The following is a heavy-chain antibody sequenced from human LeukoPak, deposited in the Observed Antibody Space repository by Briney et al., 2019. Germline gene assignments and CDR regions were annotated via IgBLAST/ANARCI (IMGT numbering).Heavy chain of an antibody. CDR1: GFTFNSYV. V-gene: IGHV3-30*18. Sequence: GGSLRLSRAASGFTFNSYVMHWVRQAPGKGLEWVAVISYDGTTKYYRDSVKGRFTISRDNSNNILYLQMNSLTPEDTAIYYCAKSRRDRLSYAFDIWGQGTMVTVSS. CDR3: AKSRRDRLSYAFDI. J-gene: IGHJ3*02. CDR2: ISYDGTTK.